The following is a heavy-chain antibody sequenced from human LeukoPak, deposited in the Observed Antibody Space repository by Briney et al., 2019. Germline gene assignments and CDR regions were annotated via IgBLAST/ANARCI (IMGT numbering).Heavy chain of an antibody. J-gene: IGHJ4*02. D-gene: IGHD6-19*01. CDR1: GFTFTSNW. Sequence: GGSLRLSCAASGFTFTSNWHWVRQAPGKGLEWVSSISSSSYIYHADSVKGRFTISRDNAKNSLYLQMNSLRAEDTAVYYCAHSSGWYYFDYWGQGTLVTVSS. V-gene: IGHV3-21*01. CDR3: AHSSGWYYFDY. CDR2: ISSSSYI.